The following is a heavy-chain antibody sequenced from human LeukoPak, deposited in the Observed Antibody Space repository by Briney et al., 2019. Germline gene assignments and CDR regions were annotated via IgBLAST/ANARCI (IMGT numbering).Heavy chain of an antibody. D-gene: IGHD6-13*01. Sequence: SETLTLTCTVSGGSISSSSYYWGWIRQPPGKGLEWIGFIYYTGSTYYNPSLKSRVTISVDTSKNQFSLKLSSVTAADTAVYYCARHKASSSWYYFDLWGQGTLVTVSS. CDR3: ARHKASSSWYYFDL. V-gene: IGHV4-39*01. J-gene: IGHJ4*02. CDR2: IYYTGST. CDR1: GGSISSSSYY.